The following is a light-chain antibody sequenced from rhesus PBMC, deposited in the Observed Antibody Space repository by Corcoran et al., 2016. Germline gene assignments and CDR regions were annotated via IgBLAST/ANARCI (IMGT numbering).Light chain of an antibody. CDR2: EAS. CDR1: QDITND. CDR3: QHYYSVPWT. V-gene: IGKV1-25*01. J-gene: IGKJ1*01. Sequence: DIQMTQSPSSLSASVGDRVTITCRASQDITNDLAWYQQKPGETPKLMIYEASDLQSGIPFRFSGSGSGTDFTLTISSLQSEDFATYYCQHYYSVPWTFGQGTKVEIK.